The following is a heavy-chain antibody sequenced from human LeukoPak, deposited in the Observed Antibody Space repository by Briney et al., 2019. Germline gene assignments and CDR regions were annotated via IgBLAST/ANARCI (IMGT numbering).Heavy chain of an antibody. CDR3: ARGDCSSTICYSPMDV. CDR1: GGSFSGYY. Sequence: TSETLSLTCAVYGGSFSGYYWSWIRQPPGKGLEWIGEINHSGSTDYNPSLKSRVTISVDTSKNQFSLKVSSVTAADTAVYYCARGDCSSTICYSPMDVWGKGTTVTVSS. J-gene: IGHJ6*03. V-gene: IGHV4-34*01. D-gene: IGHD2-2*01. CDR2: INHSGST.